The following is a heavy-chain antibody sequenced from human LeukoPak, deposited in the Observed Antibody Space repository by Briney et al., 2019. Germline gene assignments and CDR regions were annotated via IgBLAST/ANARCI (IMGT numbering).Heavy chain of an antibody. D-gene: IGHD3-3*01. CDR2: IWYDGSNK. CDR3: ARLTSGNGLDV. Sequence: GGSLRLSCAASGFTFSSYGMHWVRQAPGKGLEWVAVIWYDGSNKYYVDSVKGRFTISRDNSKNTLYLQMNSLRAEDTAVYYCARLTSGNGLDVWGQGTTVTVSS. V-gene: IGHV3-33*01. CDR1: GFTFSSYG. J-gene: IGHJ6*02.